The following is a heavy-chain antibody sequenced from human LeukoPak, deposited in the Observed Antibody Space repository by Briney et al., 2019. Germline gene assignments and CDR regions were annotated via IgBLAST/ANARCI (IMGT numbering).Heavy chain of an antibody. D-gene: IGHD3-22*01. Sequence: GGSLRLSCAASGFTFSSYAMSWVRQAPGKGLEGVSAICGSGGSTYYADSVKGRFTISRDNSKNTLYLQMNSLRAEDTAIYYCAKNGITMIVVVTDNYDYWGQGTLVTVSS. V-gene: IGHV3-23*01. CDR3: AKNGITMIVVVTDNYDY. CDR2: ICGSGGST. CDR1: GFTFSSYA. J-gene: IGHJ4*02.